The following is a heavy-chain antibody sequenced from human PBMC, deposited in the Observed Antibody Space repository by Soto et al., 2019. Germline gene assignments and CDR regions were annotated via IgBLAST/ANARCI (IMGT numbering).Heavy chain of an antibody. D-gene: IGHD6-19*01. V-gene: IGHV1-3*01. CDR3: AREGGSIAVAGTIVADY. CDR1: GYTFTSYA. J-gene: IGHJ4*02. CDR2: INAGNGNT. Sequence: GASVKVSCKASGYTFTSYAMHWVRQAPGQRLEWMGWINAGNGNTKYSQKFQGRVTITRDTSASTAYMELSSLRSEDTAVYYCAREGGSIAVAGTIVADYWGQGTLVTVS.